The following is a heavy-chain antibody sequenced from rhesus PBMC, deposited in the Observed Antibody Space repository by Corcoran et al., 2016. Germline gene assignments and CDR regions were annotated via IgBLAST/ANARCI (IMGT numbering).Heavy chain of an antibody. J-gene: IGHJ4*01. CDR1: GFTFSDYY. CDR3: TRDKGIAAAGTIDY. V-gene: IGHV3S16*01. Sequence: EVQLVESGGGLVQPGGSLRLSCAASGFTFSDYYMSWVRQAPGKGLEWVSSISSASSYISYADSVKDRFTISRDNAKNTLSLEMTSLKSEDKDVYYCTRDKGIAAAGTIDYWGQGVLVTVSS. D-gene: IGHD6-25*01. CDR2: ISSASSYI.